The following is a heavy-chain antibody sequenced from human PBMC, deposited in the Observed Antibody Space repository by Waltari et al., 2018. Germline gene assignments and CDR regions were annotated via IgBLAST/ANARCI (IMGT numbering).Heavy chain of an antibody. D-gene: IGHD6-6*01. J-gene: IGHJ4*02. V-gene: IGHV3-30*02. CDR2: IRYDGSNK. CDR1: GFTFSSYG. Sequence: QVQLVESGGGVVQPGGSLRLSCAASGFTFSSYGMHWVRQAPGKGLEWVAFIRYDGSNKYDADSVKGRFTIARDNSKNTLYLQMNSLRAEDTAVYYCAKDDIAARLSPVDYWGQGTLVTVSS. CDR3: AKDDIAARLSPVDY.